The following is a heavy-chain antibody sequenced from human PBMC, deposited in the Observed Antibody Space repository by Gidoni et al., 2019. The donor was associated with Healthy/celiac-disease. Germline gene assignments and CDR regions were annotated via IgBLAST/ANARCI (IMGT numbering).Heavy chain of an antibody. J-gene: IGHJ4*02. CDR3: ARLGVAHDY. D-gene: IGHD3-10*01. Sequence: EVQLVQSGPAVEYPGAPLRFSCKGSGYSFTSYWISWVRQMPGKGLEWMGRIDPSDSYTNYSPSYQGHVTIAADKSISTADLQWSSLKASDTAMYYCARLGVAHDYWGQGTLVTVSS. CDR2: IDPSDSYT. V-gene: IGHV5-10-1*03. CDR1: GYSFTSYW.